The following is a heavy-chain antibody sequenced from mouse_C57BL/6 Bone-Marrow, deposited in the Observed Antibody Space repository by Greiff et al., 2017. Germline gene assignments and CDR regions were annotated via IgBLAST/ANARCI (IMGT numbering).Heavy chain of an antibody. J-gene: IGHJ4*01. D-gene: IGHD2-1*01. CDR2: IYPRSGNT. V-gene: IGHV1-81*01. CDR3: ARSDYGNYYAMDY. CDR1: GYTFTSYG. Sequence: VQLQQSGAELARPGASVKLSCKASGYTFTSYGISWVKQRTGQGLEWIGEIYPRSGNTYYNEKFKGKATLTADKSSSTAYMELRSLTAEDSAVYFCARSDYGNYYAMDYWGQGTSVTVSS.